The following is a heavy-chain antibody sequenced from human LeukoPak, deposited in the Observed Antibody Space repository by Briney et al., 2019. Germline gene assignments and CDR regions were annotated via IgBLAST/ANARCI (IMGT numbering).Heavy chain of an antibody. CDR3: ARVGVVVPAAWFDP. D-gene: IGHD2-2*01. V-gene: IGHV1-18*01. CDR2: ISANNGNT. CDR1: GYSFGIFG. Sequence: ASVKVSCKASGYSFGIFGTSWVRQAPGQGLEWMAWISANNGNTNYAQNLQGRVTMTTDTSTSTAYMELRSLRSDDTAVYYCARVGVVVPAAWFDPWGQGTLVTVSS. J-gene: IGHJ5*02.